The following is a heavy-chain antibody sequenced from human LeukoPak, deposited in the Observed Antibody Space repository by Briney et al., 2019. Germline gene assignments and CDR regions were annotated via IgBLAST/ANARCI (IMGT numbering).Heavy chain of an antibody. J-gene: IGHJ4*02. CDR2: TRNKANSYTT. V-gene: IGHV3-72*01. CDR1: GFTFSDHY. CDR3: ARESMYYDFWSGLGD. Sequence: GGSLRLSCAASGFTFSDHYMDWVRQAPGKGLEWVGRTRNKANSYTTEYAASVKGRFTISRDDSKNSLYLQMNSLKTEDTAVYYCARESMYYDFWSGLGDWGQGTLVTVSS. D-gene: IGHD3-3*01.